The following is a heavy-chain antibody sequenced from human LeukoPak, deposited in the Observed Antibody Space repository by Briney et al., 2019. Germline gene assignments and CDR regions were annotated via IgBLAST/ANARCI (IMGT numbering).Heavy chain of an antibody. D-gene: IGHD6-19*01. V-gene: IGHV3-74*01. CDR1: GFTFSGHW. J-gene: IGHJ4*02. CDR2: IIPDGSAT. CDR3: TRSGYSNGYDY. Sequence: GGSLRLSCVASGFTFSGHWMHWVRQVPGKGLVAVSRIIPDGSATGYADSVKGQFTISRDNAKNTLYLEMNSLTAEVTALYYCTRSGYSNGYDYWGQGTLVTVSS.